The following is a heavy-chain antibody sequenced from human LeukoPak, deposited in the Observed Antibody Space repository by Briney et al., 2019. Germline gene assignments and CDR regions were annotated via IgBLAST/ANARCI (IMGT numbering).Heavy chain of an antibody. CDR2: IKQDGSEK. CDR1: GFTFSSYW. J-gene: IGHJ4*02. V-gene: IGHV3-7*01. Sequence: GGSLRLSCAASGFTFSSYWMSWVRQAPGKGLEWVANIKQDGSEKYYVGSVKGRFTISRDNAKNSLYLQMNSLRAEDTAVYYCARWVNYYDSSGYYWHPLDYWGQGTLVTVSS. D-gene: IGHD3-22*01. CDR3: ARWVNYYDSSGYYWHPLDY.